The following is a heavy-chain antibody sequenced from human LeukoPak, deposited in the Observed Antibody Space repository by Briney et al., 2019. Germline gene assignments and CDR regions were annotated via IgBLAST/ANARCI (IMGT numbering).Heavy chain of an antibody. CDR3: ARHDPSGLAVAGSDS. CDR2: IYPGDSNT. Sequence: GESLKISCRGSGYSFTNYWIAWVRQMPGKGLEWMGIIYPGDSNTRYSPSFQGQVTISADKSISTAYLQWSSLEASDTAMYYCARHDPSGLAVAGSDSWGQGTLVTVSS. CDR1: GYSFTNYW. V-gene: IGHV5-51*01. J-gene: IGHJ4*02. D-gene: IGHD6-19*01.